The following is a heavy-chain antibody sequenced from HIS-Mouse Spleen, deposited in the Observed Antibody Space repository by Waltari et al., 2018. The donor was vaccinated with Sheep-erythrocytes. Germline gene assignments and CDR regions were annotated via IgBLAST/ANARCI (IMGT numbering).Heavy chain of an antibody. Sequence: KVSCKASGYTFTGYYMHWVRQAPGQGLEWMGWINPNRGGKNYAQKFQGRVTMTRDTSISTAYMELSRLRSDDTAVYYCARVRILAVAGTGAFDIWGQGTMVTVSS. CDR3: ARVRILAVAGTGAFDI. J-gene: IGHJ3*02. CDR1: GYTFTGYY. CDR2: INPNRGGK. D-gene: IGHD6-19*01. V-gene: IGHV1-2*02.